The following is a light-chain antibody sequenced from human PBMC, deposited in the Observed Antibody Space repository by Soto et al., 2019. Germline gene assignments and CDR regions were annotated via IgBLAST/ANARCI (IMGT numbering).Light chain of an antibody. CDR2: AAS. Sequence: DIQMTQSPSSLSTSVGDRVTITCRASQSITSSLNWYKQKPGKAPELLIYAASSLQSGVPSRFSGSGSGTDFTLTISSLQPEEFATYYCQQSYSTPYTFGQGTKLEIK. CDR3: QQSYSTPYT. J-gene: IGKJ2*01. V-gene: IGKV1-39*01. CDR1: QSITSS.